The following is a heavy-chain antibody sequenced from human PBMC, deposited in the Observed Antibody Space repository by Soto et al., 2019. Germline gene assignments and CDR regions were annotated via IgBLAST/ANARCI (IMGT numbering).Heavy chain of an antibody. V-gene: IGHV1-69*05. CDR2: IIPIFGTA. D-gene: IGHD2-2*01. CDR3: ARHVPAAGYYYGMDV. Sequence: QVQLVQSGAEVKKPGSSVKVSCKASGGTFSSYAISWVRQAPGQGLEWMGGIIPIFGTANYAQKFQGRVTXTXAXAXRTAYMELSSLRSDDTAVYYCARHVPAAGYYYGMDVWGQGTTVTVSS. CDR1: GGTFSSYA. J-gene: IGHJ6*02.